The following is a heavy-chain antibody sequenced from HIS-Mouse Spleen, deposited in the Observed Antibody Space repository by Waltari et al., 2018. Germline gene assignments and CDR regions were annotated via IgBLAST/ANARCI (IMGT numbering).Heavy chain of an antibody. Sequence: QLQLQASGPGLVKPSETLSLTCTVPGCSIRSSRYYWGWIRQPPGKGLEWIGSIYYSGSTYYNPSLKSRVTISVDTSKNQFSLKLSSVTAADTAVYYCAREIPYSSSWYDWYFDLWGRGTLVTVSS. D-gene: IGHD6-13*01. CDR1: GCSIRSSRYY. CDR2: IYYSGST. CDR3: AREIPYSSSWYDWYFDL. V-gene: IGHV4-39*07. J-gene: IGHJ2*01.